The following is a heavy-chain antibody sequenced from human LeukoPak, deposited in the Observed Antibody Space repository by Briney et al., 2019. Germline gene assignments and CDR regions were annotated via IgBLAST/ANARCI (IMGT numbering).Heavy chain of an antibody. CDR3: AKEMATKMAFDI. J-gene: IGHJ3*02. V-gene: IGHV3-30*18. D-gene: IGHD5-24*01. Sequence: GGSLRLSCAASGFTFSSYGMHWVRQAPGKGLEWVAVISYDGSNKCYADSVKGRFTISRDNSKNTLYLQMNSLRAEDTAVYYCAKEMATKMAFDIWGQGTMVTVSS. CDR2: ISYDGSNK. CDR1: GFTFSSYG.